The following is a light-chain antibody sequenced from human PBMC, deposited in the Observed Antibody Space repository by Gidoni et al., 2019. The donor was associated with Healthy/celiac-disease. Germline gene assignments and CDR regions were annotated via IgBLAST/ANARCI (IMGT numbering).Light chain of an antibody. CDR1: SGSIASNY. CDR2: EDN. Sequence: FMLTQPHSVSESPGKTVTISCTRSSGSIASNYVQWYQQRPGSAPTTVIYEDNQSPSGVPDRFSGSIDSSSNSASLTISGLKTEDEADYYCQSYDSSNYVFGTGTKVTVL. J-gene: IGLJ1*01. V-gene: IGLV6-57*04. CDR3: QSYDSSNYV.